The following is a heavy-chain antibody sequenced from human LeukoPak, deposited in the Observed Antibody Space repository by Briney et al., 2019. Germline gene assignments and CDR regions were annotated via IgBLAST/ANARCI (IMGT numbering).Heavy chain of an antibody. CDR1: GGSFSGYY. CDR3: ARGRGNYYGSGSYYYYYYGMDV. D-gene: IGHD3-10*01. CDR2: INHSGST. V-gene: IGHV4-34*01. J-gene: IGHJ6*02. Sequence: PSETLSLTCAVYGGSFSGYYWSWIRQPPGKGLEWIGEINHSGSTNYNPSLKSRVTISVDTSKNQFSLKLSSVTAADTAVYYCARGRGNYYGSGSYYYYYYGMDVWGQGTTVTVSS.